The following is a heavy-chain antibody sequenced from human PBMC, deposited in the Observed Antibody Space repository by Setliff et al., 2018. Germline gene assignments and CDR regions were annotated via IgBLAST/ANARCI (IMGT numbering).Heavy chain of an antibody. J-gene: IGHJ3*02. CDR1: GGSITSGNNY. Sequence: PSETLSLTCTVSGGSITSGNNYWSWIRQPAGKGLEWIGRIYSIGSATYNPSLKGRVTISLDRSENEFSLNLTSVTAADTAVYFCARDPSPSDALDIWGQGTMVTVSS. CDR2: IYSIGSA. V-gene: IGHV4-61*02. CDR3: ARDPSPSDALDI.